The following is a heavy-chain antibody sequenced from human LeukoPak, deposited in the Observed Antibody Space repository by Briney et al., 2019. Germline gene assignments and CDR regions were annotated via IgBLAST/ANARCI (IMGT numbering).Heavy chain of an antibody. V-gene: IGHV1-69*05. Sequence: GASVKVSCKASGGTFSSYAFSWVRQAPGQGLEWMGRIIPIFGTANYAQKFQGRVTITTDESTSTAYMELSSLRSEDTAVYYCASGHIGFDYWGQGTLVTVSS. D-gene: IGHD3-10*01. CDR3: ASGHIGFDY. CDR2: IIPIFGTA. CDR1: GGTFSSYA. J-gene: IGHJ4*02.